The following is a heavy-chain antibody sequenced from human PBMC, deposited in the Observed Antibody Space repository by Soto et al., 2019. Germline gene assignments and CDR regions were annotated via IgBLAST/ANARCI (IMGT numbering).Heavy chain of an antibody. Sequence: QVQLQESGPGLVEPSETLSLTCIVSGASVTTFSWNWIRQSAGKGLEWIGRIYTDGSTSYIASLNSRITLSLDTSKKQLSLNLKFVTAADTAVYFCARDQSGAADVWGQGTMVTV. CDR3: ARDQSGAADV. V-gene: IGHV4-4*07. J-gene: IGHJ3*01. CDR1: GASVTTFS. CDR2: IYTDGST. D-gene: IGHD7-27*01.